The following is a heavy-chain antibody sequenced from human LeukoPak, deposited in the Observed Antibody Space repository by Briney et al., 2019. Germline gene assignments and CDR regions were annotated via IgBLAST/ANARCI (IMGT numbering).Heavy chain of an antibody. CDR1: GYTFTKYC. V-gene: IGHV1-18*04. CDR2: ISCYNRDT. J-gene: IGHJ5*02. CDR3: ATDPSNTSSYRVYGET. D-gene: IGHD5/OR15-5a*01. Sequence: ASVKVSCKASGYTFTKYCISWVRQAPGQGLEWMGWISCYNRDTRYAQKFQGRVTMTTDTSTSTLHMELRSLRSDDTAIYYCATDPSNTSSYRVYGETCGQGALVTVSS.